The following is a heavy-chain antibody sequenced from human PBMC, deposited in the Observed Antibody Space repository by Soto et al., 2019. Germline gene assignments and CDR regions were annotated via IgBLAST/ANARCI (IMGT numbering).Heavy chain of an antibody. Sequence: SETLSLTCTVAGGSISRYYWSWIRQPPGKGLEWIGYIYYSGSTNYNPSLKSRVTISVDTSKNQFSLKLSSVTAADTAVYYCARAYYYDSSGYYYWGQGTLVTVSS. CDR3: ARAYYYDSSGYYY. CDR1: GGSISRYY. CDR2: IYYSGST. D-gene: IGHD3-22*01. J-gene: IGHJ4*02. V-gene: IGHV4-59*01.